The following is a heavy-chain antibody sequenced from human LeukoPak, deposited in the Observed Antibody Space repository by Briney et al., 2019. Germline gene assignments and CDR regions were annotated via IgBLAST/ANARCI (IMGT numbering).Heavy chain of an antibody. J-gene: IGHJ4*02. V-gene: IGHV4-31*03. CDR1: GGSISSGGYY. D-gene: IGHD4-11*01. CDR3: ARVVLTTVELRFGY. CDR2: IYYSGST. Sequence: SETLSLTCTVSGGSISSGGYYWSWIRQHPGKGLEWIGYIYYSGSTDYNPSLKSRVTISVDTSKNQFSLKLSSVTAADTAVYYCARVVLTTVELRFGYWGQGSQVTVSS.